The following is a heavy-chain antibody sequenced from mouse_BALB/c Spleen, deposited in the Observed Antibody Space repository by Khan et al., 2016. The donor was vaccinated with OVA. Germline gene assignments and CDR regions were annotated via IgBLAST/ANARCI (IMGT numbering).Heavy chain of an antibody. CDR1: GYTFTSYW. Sequence: QVRLQQSGAELVKAGASVKMSCKASGYTFTSYWMHWVKQRLGQGLEWFAENNPTNGRTYYNEKFKSKATLTLDKSSSTAYMLLSGPTFEDSAVYYCARIKKIVATYFDYWGQGTTLTVSS. J-gene: IGHJ2*01. CDR3: ARIKKIVATYFDY. D-gene: IGHD1-1*01. CDR2: NNPTNGRT. V-gene: IGHV1S81*02.